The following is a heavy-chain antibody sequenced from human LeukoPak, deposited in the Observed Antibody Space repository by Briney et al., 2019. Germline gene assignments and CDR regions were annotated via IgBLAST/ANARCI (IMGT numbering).Heavy chain of an antibody. CDR2: IYYSGST. Sequence: SETLSLTCTVSGGSISSYYWSWIRQPPGKGLEWIGYIYYSGSTNYNPSLKSRVTISVDTSKNRFSLKLSSVTAADTAVYYCASLGEMATIGYWGQGTLVTVSS. J-gene: IGHJ4*02. D-gene: IGHD5-24*01. CDR1: GGSISSYY. V-gene: IGHV4-59*01. CDR3: ASLGEMATIGY.